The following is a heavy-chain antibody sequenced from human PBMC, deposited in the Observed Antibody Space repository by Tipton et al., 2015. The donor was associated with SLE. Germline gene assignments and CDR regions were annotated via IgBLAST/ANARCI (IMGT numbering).Heavy chain of an antibody. CDR1: GGSFSSYY. J-gene: IGHJ4*02. D-gene: IGHD7-27*01. V-gene: IGHV4-34*01. Sequence: TLSLTCAVYGGSFSSYYWSWIRQPPGKGLEWIGEINHSRSTNYNPSLKSRVTIPVDTSQNQFSLRLSSVTAADTAVYYCARETPGWGIYWGQGTLATVSS. CDR2: INHSRST. CDR3: ARETPGWGIY.